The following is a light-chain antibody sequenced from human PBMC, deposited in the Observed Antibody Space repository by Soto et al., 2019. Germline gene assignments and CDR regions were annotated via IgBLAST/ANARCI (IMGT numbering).Light chain of an antibody. Sequence: SALTQPASVSGSPGQSITISCTGTSSDVGGYNYVSWYQQQAGKAPKLIIHGVSNRPSGVSNRFSGSKSGNTASLTISGLQAEDEADYYCDSYTSSRAYVFGIGTKVTVL. J-gene: IGLJ1*01. V-gene: IGLV2-14*01. CDR2: GVS. CDR1: SSDVGGYNY. CDR3: DSYTSSRAYV.